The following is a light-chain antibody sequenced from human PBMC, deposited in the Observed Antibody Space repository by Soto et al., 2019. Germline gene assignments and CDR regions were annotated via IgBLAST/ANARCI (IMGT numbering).Light chain of an antibody. CDR1: QSVSSNY. Sequence: EIVLTQSPGTLSLSPGERATLSCRASQSVSSNYLGWYQQKPGQPPRLLIYGASIRATGTPDSFSGSGSRTDFTLTISRQEHEDFAVYYCQQSGSSFTFGPGTKVDIK. CDR2: GAS. J-gene: IGKJ3*01. V-gene: IGKV3-20*01. CDR3: QQSGSSFT.